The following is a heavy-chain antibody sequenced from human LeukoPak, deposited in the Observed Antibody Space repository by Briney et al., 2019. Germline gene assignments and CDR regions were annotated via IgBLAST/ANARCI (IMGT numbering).Heavy chain of an antibody. D-gene: IGHD6-19*01. CDR3: ARDQGIAVAGDWYFDP. V-gene: IGHV4-4*07. CDR2: IYTSGST. J-gene: IGHJ2*01. Sequence: SETLSLTCTVSGGSISSYYWSWIRQPAGKGLEWIGRIYTSGSTNYNPSLKSRVTMSVDTSKNQFSLKLSSVTAADTAVYYCARDQGIAVAGDWYFDPWGRGTLVTVSS. CDR1: GGSISSYY.